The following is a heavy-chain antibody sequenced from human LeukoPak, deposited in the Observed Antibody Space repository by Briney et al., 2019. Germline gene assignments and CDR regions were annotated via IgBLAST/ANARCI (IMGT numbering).Heavy chain of an antibody. CDR3: ARRQIRYQLPSFKPGVVFDI. CDR1: GGSFSGYY. CDR2: INHSGST. V-gene: IGHV4-34*01. D-gene: IGHD2-2*01. Sequence: MASETLSLTCAVYGGSFSGYYWSWIRQPPGKGLEWIGEINHSGSTNYNPSLKSRVTISVDTSKNQFSLKLSSVTAADTAVYYCARRQIRYQLPSFKPGVVFDIWGQGTMVTVSS. J-gene: IGHJ3*02.